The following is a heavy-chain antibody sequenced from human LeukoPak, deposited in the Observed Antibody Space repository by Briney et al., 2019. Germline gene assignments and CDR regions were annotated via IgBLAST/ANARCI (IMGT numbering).Heavy chain of an antibody. V-gene: IGHV3-48*01. CDR2: ISNSSSTI. CDR3: ARGTPHN. CDR1: GFTFSTYS. J-gene: IGHJ4*02. Sequence: PGGSLRLSCAASGFTFSTYSMNWLRHVPGKGLEWISFISNSSSTIYYADSVKGRFTISRDNAKDSLYLQMSGLRVEDTAIYYCARGTPHNWGQGTLVTVSS.